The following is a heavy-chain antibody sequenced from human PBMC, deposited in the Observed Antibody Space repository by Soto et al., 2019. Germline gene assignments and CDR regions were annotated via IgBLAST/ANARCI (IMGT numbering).Heavy chain of an antibody. CDR2: ISPGSRYP. CDR1: VFTFVDSY. D-gene: IGHD2-15*01. Sequence: GGSLRLSCACSVFTFVDSYMSWIRQAPGKGLEWLSYISPGSRYPAYADSVKGRFTISRDNARRSLFLQMTSLTAEDTAMYYCVRGGGGGLFDPWGQGTMVTVSS. V-gene: IGHV3-11*06. CDR3: VRGGGGGLFDP. J-gene: IGHJ5*02.